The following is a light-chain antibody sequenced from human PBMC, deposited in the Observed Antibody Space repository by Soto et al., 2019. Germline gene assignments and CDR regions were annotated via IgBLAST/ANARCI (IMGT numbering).Light chain of an antibody. Sequence: EIVLTQSPATLSLSPGERSILSCRASQSVGTYLAWYQQKPCLAPRLLIYDASNRATGIPARFGGSGSGTDFTLTISSLEPEDFAVYYCQQRSNWPGTFGPGNKLDIK. J-gene: IGKJ3*01. V-gene: IGKV3-11*01. CDR2: DAS. CDR3: QQRSNWPGT. CDR1: QSVGTY.